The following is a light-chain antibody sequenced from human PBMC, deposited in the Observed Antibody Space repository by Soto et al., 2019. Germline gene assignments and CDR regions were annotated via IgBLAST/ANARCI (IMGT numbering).Light chain of an antibody. V-gene: IGKV3-15*01. J-gene: IGKJ4*01. CDR3: QQYKNWPLT. Sequence: EIVMTQSPATLSVSPGERATLSCRASQSVSSNLAWYQQKPGQAPRLLIYGASTRATGIPARFSGNGSGTEFTLTISSLQSEDFAVYSCQQYKNWPLTFGGGTKVEIK. CDR1: QSVSSN. CDR2: GAS.